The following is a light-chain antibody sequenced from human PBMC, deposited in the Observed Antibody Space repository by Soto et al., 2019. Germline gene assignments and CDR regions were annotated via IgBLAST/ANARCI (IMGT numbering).Light chain of an antibody. CDR2: GNS. V-gene: IGLV1-40*01. CDR1: SSNIGAGYD. CDR3: QSYDSRLSGAV. J-gene: IGLJ7*01. Sequence: QYVLTQPPSVSVAPGQRVTSSCTGSSSNIGAGYDVHWYQQLPGTAPKHLVYGNSNRPSGVPDRFSGSKSGTSASLANTGLQAEDEADYYCQSYDSRLSGAVFGGGTQLTVL.